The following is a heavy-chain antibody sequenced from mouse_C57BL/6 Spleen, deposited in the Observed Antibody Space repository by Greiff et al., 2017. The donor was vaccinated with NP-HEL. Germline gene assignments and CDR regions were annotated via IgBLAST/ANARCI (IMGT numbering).Heavy chain of an antibody. V-gene: IGHV1-39*01. CDR3: ARWLCYAMDY. D-gene: IGHD2-2*01. Sequence: EVKLLESGPELVKPGASVKISCKASGYSFTDYNMNWVKQSNGKSLEWIGVINPNYGTTSYNQKFKGKATLTVDQSSSTAYMQLNSLTSEDSSVYYCARWLCYAMDYWGQGTSLTVSS. CDR2: INPNYGTT. CDR1: GYSFTDYN. J-gene: IGHJ4*01.